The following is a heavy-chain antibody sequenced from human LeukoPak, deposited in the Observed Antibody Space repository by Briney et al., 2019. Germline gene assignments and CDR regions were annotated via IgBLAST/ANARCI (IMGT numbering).Heavy chain of an antibody. CDR3: ASARALYGYSGYDEPYFDS. J-gene: IGHJ4*02. CDR1: GFTFSSSG. CDR2: ISFDGSNN. V-gene: IGHV3-30*03. Sequence: PGGSLRLSCAASGFTFSSSGMHWVRQAPGKGLEWVAVISFDGSNNYYADSVKGRFTISRDNSKSTLFLQMNSLRAEDTAVYYCASARALYGYSGYDEPYFDSWGQGTLVTVSS. D-gene: IGHD5-12*01.